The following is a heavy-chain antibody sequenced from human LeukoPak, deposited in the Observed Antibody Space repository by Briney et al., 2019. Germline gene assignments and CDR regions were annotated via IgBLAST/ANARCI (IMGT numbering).Heavy chain of an antibody. D-gene: IGHD5-18*01. Sequence: PSETLSLTCTVAGVSISSSSYSWGWIRQPPGKGLEWIGSIYYSGSTYYNPSLKSRVTISVDTSMNQFSLKLSPVTAADTAVYYCARDYVDTAFFDYWGQGTLVTVSS. CDR3: ARDYVDTAFFDY. J-gene: IGHJ4*02. V-gene: IGHV4-39*07. CDR1: GVSISSSSYS. CDR2: IYYSGST.